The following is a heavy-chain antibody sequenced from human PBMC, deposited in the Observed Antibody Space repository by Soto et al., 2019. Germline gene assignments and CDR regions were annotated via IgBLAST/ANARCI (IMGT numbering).Heavy chain of an antibody. D-gene: IGHD1-26*01. CDR1: GYNFTSYG. CDR2: INAYNGNT. J-gene: IGHJ4*02. Sequence: ASVKVSCKASGYNFTSYGVNWVRQASGQGLEWMGWINAYNGNTHYAQKFQVRVTMTTDTSTSTAYMELSSLTSDDTALYPCAMLQPVGATDTFDYWGQETQVTVS. CDR3: AMLQPVGATDTFDY. V-gene: IGHV1-18*04.